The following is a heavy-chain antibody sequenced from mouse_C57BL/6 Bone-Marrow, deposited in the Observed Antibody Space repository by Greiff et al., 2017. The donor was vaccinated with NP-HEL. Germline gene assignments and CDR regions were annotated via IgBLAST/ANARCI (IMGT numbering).Heavy chain of an antibody. CDR3: ARGTVVATKDC. CDR2: INPGSGGT. D-gene: IGHD1-1*01. CDR1: GYAFTNYL. J-gene: IGHJ2*01. V-gene: IGHV1-54*01. Sequence: QVQLQQSGAELVRPGTSVKVSCKASGYAFTNYLIEWVKQRPGQGLEWIGVINPGSGGTNYNEKFKGKATLTADKSSSTAYMQLSSLTSEDSAVYFCARGTVVATKDCWGQGTTLTVSS.